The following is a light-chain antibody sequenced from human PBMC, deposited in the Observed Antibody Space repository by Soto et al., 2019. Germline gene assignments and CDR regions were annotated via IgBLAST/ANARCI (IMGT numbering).Light chain of an antibody. CDR1: HSMSSY. CDR3: QQNYSPPLT. Sequence: DIQMTQSPSSLSASVGDRITISCRASHSMSSYVSWYQHKPGTAPNLLIYAGTSLHNGVPSRFSYSPSGTDFSLTISSMQPEEFATIYCQQNYSPPLTFGGVTRVEIK. V-gene: IGKV1-39*01. CDR2: AGT. J-gene: IGKJ4*01.